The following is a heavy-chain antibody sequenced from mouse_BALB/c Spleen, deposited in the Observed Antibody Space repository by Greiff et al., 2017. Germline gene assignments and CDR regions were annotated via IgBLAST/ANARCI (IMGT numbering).Heavy chain of an antibody. CDR3: ARNWDEAMDY. Sequence: EVMLVESGGGLVKPGGSLKLSCAASGFTFSDYYMYWVRQTPEKRLEWVATISDGGSYTYYPDSVKGRFTISRDNAKNNLYLQMSSLKSEDTAMYYCARNWDEAMDYWGQGTSVTVSS. CDR2: ISDGGSYT. D-gene: IGHD4-1*01. J-gene: IGHJ4*01. CDR1: GFTFSDYY. V-gene: IGHV5-4*02.